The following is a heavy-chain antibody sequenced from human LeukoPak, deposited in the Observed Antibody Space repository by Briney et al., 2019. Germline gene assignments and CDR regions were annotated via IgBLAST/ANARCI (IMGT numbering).Heavy chain of an antibody. CDR3: ARGPLTMTRGFDP. J-gene: IGHJ5*02. CDR1: GGSISSSSYY. CDR2: IYTSGST. Sequence: TSETLSLTCTVSGGSISSSSYYWGWIRQPPGKGLEWIGRIYTSGSTNYNPSLKTRVTMSVDTSKNQFSLKLSSVTAADTAVYYCARGPLTMTRGFDPWGQGTLVTVSS. V-gene: IGHV4-39*07. D-gene: IGHD4-17*01.